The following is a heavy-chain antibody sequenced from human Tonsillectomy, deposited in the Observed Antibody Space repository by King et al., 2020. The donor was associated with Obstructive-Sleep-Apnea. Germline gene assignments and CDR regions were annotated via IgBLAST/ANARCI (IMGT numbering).Heavy chain of an antibody. D-gene: IGHD2/OR15-2a*01. CDR1: ANSFINYW. CDR2: IYPFDSDT. Sequence: QLVQSGAAVKKPGESLKISCKGSANSFINYWIGWVRQTPGKGLEWMGIIYPFDSDTRYSPSFQGQVTISADKSISTAFLQWNSLKASDTAMYYCARLLLMDHTSGHPREYDSFDSWGQGTLVTVSS. V-gene: IGHV5-51*01. CDR3: ARLLLMDHTSGHPREYDSFDS. J-gene: IGHJ4*02.